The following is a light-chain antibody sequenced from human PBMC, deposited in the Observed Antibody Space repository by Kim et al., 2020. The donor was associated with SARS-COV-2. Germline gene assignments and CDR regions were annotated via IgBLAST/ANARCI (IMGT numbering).Light chain of an antibody. Sequence: ASVGDRVTITCRASQSVSSWVAWYQQKPGKAPKLLIYKASNLESGVPSRFSGSGSGTEFTLTISSLQPDDFATYSCQQYNSYSPTFGQGTKVDIK. CDR2: KAS. V-gene: IGKV1-5*03. CDR3: QQYNSYSPT. CDR1: QSVSSW. J-gene: IGKJ1*01.